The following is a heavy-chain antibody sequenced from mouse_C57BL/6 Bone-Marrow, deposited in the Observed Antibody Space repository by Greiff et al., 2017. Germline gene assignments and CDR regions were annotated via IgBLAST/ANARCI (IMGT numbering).Heavy chain of an antibody. D-gene: IGHD3-2*02. V-gene: IGHV1-22*01. CDR1: GYTFTDYN. J-gene: IGHJ3*01. CDR3: AGGTAQAAWFAD. Sequence: EVQLQQSGPELVKPGASVKMSCKASGYTFTDYNMHWVKQSHGKSLEWIGYINPNNGGTSYNQKFKGKATLTVNKSSSTAYMALRSLPSEDSAVYYCAGGTAQAAWFADWGQGTLVTVSA. CDR2: INPNNGGT.